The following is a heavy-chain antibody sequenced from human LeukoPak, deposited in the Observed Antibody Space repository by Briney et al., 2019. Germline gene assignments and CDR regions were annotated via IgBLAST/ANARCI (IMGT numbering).Heavy chain of an antibody. D-gene: IGHD3-10*01. V-gene: IGHV4-39*07. Sequence: NPSETLSITCTVSGGSISSSSYYWGWIRQPPGKGLEWIGSIYYSGSTYYNPTLKSRVTISVDTSKNQFSLKLSSVTAADTAVYYCARAPRHYYGSGSYWFDYWGQGTLVTVSS. CDR3: ARAPRHYYGSGSYWFDY. CDR2: IYYSGST. J-gene: IGHJ4*02. CDR1: GGSISSSSYY.